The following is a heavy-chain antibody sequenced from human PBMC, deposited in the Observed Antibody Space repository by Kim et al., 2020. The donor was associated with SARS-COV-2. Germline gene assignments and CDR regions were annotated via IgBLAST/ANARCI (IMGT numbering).Heavy chain of an antibody. V-gene: IGHV3-23*01. J-gene: IGHJ5*02. Sequence: GGSLRLSCAASGFTFRSYAMSWVRQAPGKGLEWVSVISDSGGGTYFADSVKGRFTISRDYSKNTLYLQMNSLRAEDTAVYYCVKLFSSSWYKGFDPWGQG. CDR1: GFTFRSYA. CDR3: VKLFSSSWYKGFDP. D-gene: IGHD6-13*01. CDR2: ISDSGGGT.